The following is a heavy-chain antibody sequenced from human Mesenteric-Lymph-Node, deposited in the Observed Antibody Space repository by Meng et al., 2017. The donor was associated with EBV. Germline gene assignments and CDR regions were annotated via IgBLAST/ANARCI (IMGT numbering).Heavy chain of an antibody. Sequence: VQLQEWGPGLVKPSGTLFLTCAVSGDSISNNNWWSWVRQPPGKGLEWVAVISEDGRRIKSYADSVNGRFIISRDNSKNTLYLEMNSLKNEDTALYYCARDIYSWGTVGSIDSWGQGTLVTVSS. CDR3: ARDIYSWGTVGSIDS. J-gene: IGHJ5*01. D-gene: IGHD1/OR15-1a*01. CDR2: ISEDGRRIK. CDR1: GDSISNNN. V-gene: IGHV3-30-3*01.